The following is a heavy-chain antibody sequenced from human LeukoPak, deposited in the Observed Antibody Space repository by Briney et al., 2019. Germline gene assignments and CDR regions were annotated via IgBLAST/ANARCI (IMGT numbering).Heavy chain of an antibody. Sequence: GTSLRLSCAASGFTFSHYAIHWVRQAPGKGLEWVSFISYDGSNEYYADSVKGRLTISRDNSKNTLYLQINSLRAEDTAVYYCAKEGRSLQTYWGQGTLVTVSS. D-gene: IGHD5-24*01. J-gene: IGHJ4*02. CDR2: ISYDGSNE. V-gene: IGHV3-30-3*01. CDR3: AKEGRSLQTY. CDR1: GFTFSHYA.